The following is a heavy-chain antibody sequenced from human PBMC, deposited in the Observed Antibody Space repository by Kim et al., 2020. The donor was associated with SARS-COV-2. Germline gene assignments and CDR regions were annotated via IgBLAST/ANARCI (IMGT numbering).Heavy chain of an antibody. J-gene: IGHJ6*02. Sequence: YANSVKGRFTISRDKSKNTRYLQMNGLRAEDTAVYYCARDTRDYYGMNVWGQGTTVTVSS. V-gene: IGHV3-33*01. CDR3: ARDTRDYYGMNV.